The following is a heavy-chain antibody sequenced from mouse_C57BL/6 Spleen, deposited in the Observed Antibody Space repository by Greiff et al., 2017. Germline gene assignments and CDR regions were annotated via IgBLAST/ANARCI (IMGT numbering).Heavy chain of an antibody. V-gene: IGHV1-5*01. CDR1: GYTFTSYW. CDR3: VAPIYYYGSSYYFDY. D-gene: IGHD1-1*01. Sequence: VQLQQSGTVLARPGASVKMSCKTSGYTFTSYWMHWVKQRPGQGLEWIGAIYPGNSGTSYNQKFKGKAKLTAVTSASTAYMELSSLTNEDSAVYYGVAPIYYYGSSYYFDYWGQGTTLTVSS. CDR2: IYPGNSGT. J-gene: IGHJ2*01.